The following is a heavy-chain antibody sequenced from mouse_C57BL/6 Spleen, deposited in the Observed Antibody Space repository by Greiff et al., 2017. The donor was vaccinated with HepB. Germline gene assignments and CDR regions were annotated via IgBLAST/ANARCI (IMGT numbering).Heavy chain of an antibody. D-gene: IGHD2-12*01. CDR2: IDPEDGDT. J-gene: IGHJ2*01. V-gene: IGHV14-1*01. CDR3: TTSRYDGYYFDY. Sequence: EVQLQQSGAELVRPGASVKLSCTASGFNIKDYYMHWVKQRPEQGLEWIGRIDPEDGDTEYAPKFQGKATMTADTSSNTAYLQLSSLTSDDTAVYYCTTSRYDGYYFDYWGQGTTLTVSS. CDR1: GFNIKDYY.